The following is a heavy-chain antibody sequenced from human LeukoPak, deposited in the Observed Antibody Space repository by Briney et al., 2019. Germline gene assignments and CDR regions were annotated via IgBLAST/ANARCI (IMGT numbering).Heavy chain of an antibody. Sequence: GGSLRLSCAACGFIFSSYGMHWVRQAPGKGLEGVAVIWYDGSNKYYADSVKGRFTISRDNSKNTLYLQMNSLRAEDTAVYYCARDSVVTTKHDAYYIWGQGTMVTVA. CDR1: GFIFSSYG. V-gene: IGHV3-33*01. D-gene: IGHD5-12*01. J-gene: IGHJ3*02. CDR2: IWYDGSNK. CDR3: ARDSVVTTKHDAYYI.